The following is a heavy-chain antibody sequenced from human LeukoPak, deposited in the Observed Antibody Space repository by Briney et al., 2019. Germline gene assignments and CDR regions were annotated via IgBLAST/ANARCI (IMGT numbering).Heavy chain of an antibody. CDR3: ARSRSMSKNDKNLLY. CDR1: GLPSSSFT. J-gene: IGHJ4*02. V-gene: IGHV3-21*01. Sequence: GLSLRLSCAASGLPSSSFTLNWVGYSRGQGMDWISSIKDSDVYIYNTDSVSGSFAVPTAEAPTSKHLQMNSLRVEDTAIYCCARSRSMSKNDKNLLYWGQGILVTVSS. CDR2: IKDSDVYI. D-gene: IGHD6-6*01.